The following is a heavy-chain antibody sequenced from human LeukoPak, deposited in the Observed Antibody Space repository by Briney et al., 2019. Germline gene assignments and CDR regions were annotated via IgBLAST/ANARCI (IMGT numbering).Heavy chain of an antibody. CDR2: INHSGST. D-gene: IGHD4-11*01. J-gene: IGHJ4*02. V-gene: IGHV4-34*01. CDR1: GGSFSGYY. CDR3: VSNPYSNYYFDY. Sequence: SETLSLTCAVYGGSFSGYYWSWIRQPPGKGLEWIGEINHSGSTNYSPSLKSRVTISVDTSKNQFSLKLSSVTAADTAVYYCVSNPYSNYYFDYWGQGTPVTVSS.